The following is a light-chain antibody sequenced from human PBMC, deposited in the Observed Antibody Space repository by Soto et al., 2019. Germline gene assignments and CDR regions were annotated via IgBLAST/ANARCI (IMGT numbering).Light chain of an antibody. J-gene: IGLJ3*02. CDR3: RSYEGRNQWV. CDR2: DVS. V-gene: IGLV2-8*01. Sequence: QSALTQPPSASGSPGQSVTISCTGTSSDVGGYDFVSWYQHHPGKAPKLMIFDVSKRPSGVPDRFSGSKSGNTASLTVSRRQAADEDDYFCRSYEGRNQWVVGGGPKLTVL. CDR1: SSDVGGYDF.